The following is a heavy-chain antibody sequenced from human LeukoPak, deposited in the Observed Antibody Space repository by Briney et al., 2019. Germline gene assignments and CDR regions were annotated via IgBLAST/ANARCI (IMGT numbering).Heavy chain of an antibody. J-gene: IGHJ3*02. Sequence: SVKVSCKASGYTFITYDINWVRQAPGQGLEWMGGIIPIFGTANYAQKFQGRVTITADESTSTAYMELSSLRSEDTAVYYCARGGNYDILPDAFDIWGQGTMVTVSS. CDR1: GYTFITYD. D-gene: IGHD3-9*01. CDR2: IIPIFGTA. V-gene: IGHV1-69*13. CDR3: ARGGNYDILPDAFDI.